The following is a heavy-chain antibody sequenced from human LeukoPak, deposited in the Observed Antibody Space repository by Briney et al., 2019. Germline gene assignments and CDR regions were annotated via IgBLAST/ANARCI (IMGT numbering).Heavy chain of an antibody. J-gene: IGHJ4*02. CDR1: GGSFSGYY. V-gene: IGHV4-34*01. Sequence: SETLCLTCAVYGGSFSGYYWSWIRQPPGKGLEWIGEINHSGSTNYNPSLKSRVTISVDTSKNQFSLKLSSVTAADTAVYYCARVGIYDYWGQGTLVTVSS. CDR2: INHSGST. CDR3: ARVGIYDY.